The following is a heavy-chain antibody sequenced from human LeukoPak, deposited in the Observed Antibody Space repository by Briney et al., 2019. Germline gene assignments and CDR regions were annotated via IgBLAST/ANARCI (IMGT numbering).Heavy chain of an antibody. CDR1: GFTFSAAW. CDR3: TRGIVGASTDWPDP. CDR2: IKSKKDGGTT. J-gene: IGHJ5*02. D-gene: IGHD1-26*01. Sequence: RSGGSLRLSCEASGFTFSAAWLNWFRQAPGKGLEWVGRIKSKKDGGTTDYAAPVKGRITISRDDARDTVYLQMSSLKTEDTAVYYCTRGIVGASTDWPDPWGQGTLVTVSS. V-gene: IGHV3-15*01.